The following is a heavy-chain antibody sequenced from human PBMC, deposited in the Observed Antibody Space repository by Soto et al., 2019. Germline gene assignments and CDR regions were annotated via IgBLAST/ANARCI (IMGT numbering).Heavy chain of an antibody. Sequence: PGESLKISCKGSGYSFTSYWIGWVRQMPGKGLEWMGIIYPGDSDGRYSPSFQGQVTISADKSISTAYLQWSSLKASDTAMYYCASRESVEFNAFDVWGQGTMVTVSS. CDR1: GYSFTSYW. J-gene: IGHJ3*01. CDR2: IYPGDSDG. CDR3: ASRESVEFNAFDV. D-gene: IGHD2-15*01. V-gene: IGHV5-51*01.